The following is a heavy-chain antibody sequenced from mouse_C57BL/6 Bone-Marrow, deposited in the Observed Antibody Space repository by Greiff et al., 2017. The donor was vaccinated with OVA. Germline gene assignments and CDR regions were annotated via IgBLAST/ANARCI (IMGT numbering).Heavy chain of an antibody. Sequence: VQRVESGPGLVPPSQSLSLTCTVSGFSFTSYGVHWVRQSPGKGLEWLGVIWSGGRKDYNADFISSLSISTDTSKSQVFFNMNSLHAVDTSIYYCTSLLCAMDYWGQGTSVTVSS. CDR1: GFSFTSYG. V-gene: IGHV2-2*01. D-gene: IGHD2-1*01. CDR3: TSLLCAMDY. CDR2: IWSGGRK. J-gene: IGHJ4*01.